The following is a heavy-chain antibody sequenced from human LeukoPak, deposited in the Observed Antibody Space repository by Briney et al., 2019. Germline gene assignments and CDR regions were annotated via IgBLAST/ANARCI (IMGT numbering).Heavy chain of an antibody. CDR2: ISYDGSNK. CDR1: GFTFSSYA. V-gene: IGHV3-30*04. D-gene: IGHD3-10*01. CDR3: ARVSGLWFGAYYYYYMDV. Sequence: GGSLRLSCAASGFTFSSYAMHWVRQAPGKGLEWVAVISYDGSNKYYADSVKGRFTISRDNSKNTLYLQMNSLRAEDTAVYYCARVSGLWFGAYYYYYMDVWGKGTTVTISS. J-gene: IGHJ6*03.